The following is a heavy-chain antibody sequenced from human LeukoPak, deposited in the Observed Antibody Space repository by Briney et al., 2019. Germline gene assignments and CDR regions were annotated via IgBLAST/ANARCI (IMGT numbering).Heavy chain of an antibody. V-gene: IGHV4-59*01. CDR2: IYYSWST. D-gene: IGHD6-19*01. J-gene: IGHJ4*02. CDR1: GDSIGNYY. Sequence: SETLSLTCTVSGDSIGNYYWSWIRQPPGQGLEWIGYIYYSWSTSYNPSLTSRVTISLDTSKNQFSLKLSSVTAADTAVYYCARVNITVAVGIFDYWGQGTLVTVSS. CDR3: ARVNITVAVGIFDY.